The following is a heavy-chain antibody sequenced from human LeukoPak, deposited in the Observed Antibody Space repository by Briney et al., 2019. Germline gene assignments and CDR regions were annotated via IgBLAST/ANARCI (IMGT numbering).Heavy chain of an antibody. CDR3: AKDVAAGFRDHCGMDV. J-gene: IGHJ6*02. CDR1: GFTFSSYG. D-gene: IGHD6-13*01. V-gene: IGHV3-30*02. Sequence: GGSLRLSCAASGFTFSSYGMHWVRQAPGKGLEWVAFIRYDGSNKYYADSVKGRFTISRDNSKNTLYLQMNSLRAEDTAVYYCAKDVAAGFRDHCGMDVWGQGTTVTVSS. CDR2: IRYDGSNK.